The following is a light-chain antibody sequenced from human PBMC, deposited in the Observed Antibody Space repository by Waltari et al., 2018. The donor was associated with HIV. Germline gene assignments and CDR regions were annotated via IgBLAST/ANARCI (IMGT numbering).Light chain of an antibody. CDR3: QQYNSYPWT. CDR1: QSISSW. V-gene: IGKV1-5*03. J-gene: IGKJ1*01. Sequence: DIQMTQSPSTLSVSVGDRVTITCRASQSISSWLAWYQQKPGKAPKLLIYKASSLVRGVPSRFSGSGSGTEFTLTISSLQPDDFATYYCQQYNSYPWTFGQGTKLEIK. CDR2: KAS.